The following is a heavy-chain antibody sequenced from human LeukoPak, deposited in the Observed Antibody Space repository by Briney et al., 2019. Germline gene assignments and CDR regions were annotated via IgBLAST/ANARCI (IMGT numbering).Heavy chain of an antibody. D-gene: IGHD1/OR15-1a*01. CDR2: INSDGSST. J-gene: IGHJ4*02. CDR1: GFTFSTYW. V-gene: IGHV3-74*01. CDR3: ARDPSGSSTTSFDY. Sequence: GGSLGLSCAASGFTFSTYWMHWVRQAPGKGLVWVSRINSDGSSTSYADSVKGRFTISRDNAKNTLYLQMDTLRVEDTAVYYCARDPSGSSTTSFDYWGQGTLVNVSS.